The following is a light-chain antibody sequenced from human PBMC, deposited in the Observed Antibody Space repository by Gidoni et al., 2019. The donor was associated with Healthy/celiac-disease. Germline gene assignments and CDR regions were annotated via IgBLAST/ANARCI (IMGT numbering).Light chain of an antibody. CDR3: QQYYSTLSYT. V-gene: IGKV4-1*01. Sequence: DIVMTQSPDSLAVSLGERVTINCKSSQSVLYSSNNKNYLAWYQQKPGQPPKLLIYWASTRESGVPDRFSGSGSGTDFTLTISSLQAEDVAVYYCQQYYSTLSYTFGQGTKLEIK. CDR2: WAS. J-gene: IGKJ2*01. CDR1: QSVLYSSNNKNY.